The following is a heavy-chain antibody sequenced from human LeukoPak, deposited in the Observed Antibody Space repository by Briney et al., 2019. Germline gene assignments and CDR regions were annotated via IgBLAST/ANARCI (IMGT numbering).Heavy chain of an antibody. D-gene: IGHD3-9*01. J-gene: IGHJ4*02. CDR3: ARQGDILTGYRFDY. CDR1: GGSFSGYY. Sequence: SETLSLTCAVYGGSFSGYYWSWIRQPPGKGLEWIGEINHSGSTNYNPSLKSRVTISVDTSKNQFSLKLSSVTAADTAVYYCARQGDILTGYRFDYWGQGTLVTVSS. CDR2: INHSGST. V-gene: IGHV4-34*01.